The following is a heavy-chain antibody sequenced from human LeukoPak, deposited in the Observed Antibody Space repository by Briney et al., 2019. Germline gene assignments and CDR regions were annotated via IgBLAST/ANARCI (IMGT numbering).Heavy chain of an antibody. V-gene: IGHV4-59*01. CDR2: VYYSGST. D-gene: IGHD3-10*01. CDR3: ARVENYGSGVLGH. J-gene: IGHJ4*02. CDR1: GGSIRSNE. Sequence: SETLSLTCTVSGGSIRSNEWSWIRQPPGKGLEGRGFVYYSGSTNYNPSLNSRVTIPVAASKNQFSLRLSSVTAADTAVYYCARVENYGSGVLGHWGQGTLVAVSS.